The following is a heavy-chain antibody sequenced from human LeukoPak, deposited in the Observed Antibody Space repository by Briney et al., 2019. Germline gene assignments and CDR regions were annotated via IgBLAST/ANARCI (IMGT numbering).Heavy chain of an antibody. J-gene: IGHJ5*02. CDR2: VSQSGSI. D-gene: IGHD5-18*01. CDR3: ARTTAMVTRYWFDP. V-gene: IGHV4-34*01. Sequence: VSQSGSINYNPSLKSRVTISVDTSKNQFSLKLSSVTAADTAVYYCARTTAMVTRYWFDPWGQGTLVTVSS.